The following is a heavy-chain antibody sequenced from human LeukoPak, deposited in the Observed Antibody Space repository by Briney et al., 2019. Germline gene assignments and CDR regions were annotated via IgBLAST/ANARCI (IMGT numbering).Heavy chain of an antibody. CDR1: GGSIYSGTYY. D-gene: IGHD2-2*01. J-gene: IGHJ2*01. CDR2: IYTSGST. Sequence: SQTLSLTCSVSGGSIYSGTYYWSWIRQPAGKGLEWIGRIYTSGSTNYHPSLKSRVTVSLDISKNQFSLKLSSVTAADTAVYYCARETHMYCKSNSCYGYFDLWGRGTPVTVSS. V-gene: IGHV4-61*02. CDR3: ARETHMYCKSNSCYGYFDL.